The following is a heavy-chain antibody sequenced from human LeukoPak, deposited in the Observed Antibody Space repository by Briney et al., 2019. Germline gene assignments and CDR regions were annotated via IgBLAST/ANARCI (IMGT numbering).Heavy chain of an antibody. J-gene: IGHJ4*02. Sequence: ASVKVSCKASGYSFTSYAMHWVRQAPGQGLEWMGWINTNTGNPTYAQGFTGRFVFSLDTSVSTAYLQISSLKAEDTAVYYCARSLFYYYDSSGYSHFDYWGQGTLVTVSS. D-gene: IGHD3-22*01. CDR1: GYSFTSYA. V-gene: IGHV7-4-1*02. CDR2: INTNTGNP. CDR3: ARSLFYYYDSSGYSHFDY.